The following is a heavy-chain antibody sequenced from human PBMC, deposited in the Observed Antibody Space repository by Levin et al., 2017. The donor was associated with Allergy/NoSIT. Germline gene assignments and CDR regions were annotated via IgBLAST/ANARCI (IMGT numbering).Heavy chain of an antibody. CDR3: AKVGHYGWYFDL. V-gene: IGHV3-23*01. CDR1: GFTFSSYA. J-gene: IGHJ2*01. D-gene: IGHD4-17*01. CDR2: ISGSGGST. Sequence: GESLKISCAASGFTFSSYAMSWVRQAPGKGLEWVSAISGSGGSTYYADSVKGRFTISRDNSKNTLYLQMNSLRVEDTAVYYCAKVGHYGWYFDLWGRGTLVTVSS.